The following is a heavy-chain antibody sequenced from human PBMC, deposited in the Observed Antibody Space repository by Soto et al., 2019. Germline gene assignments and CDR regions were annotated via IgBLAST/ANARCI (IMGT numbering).Heavy chain of an antibody. Sequence: LGESLKISCKGSGYSFTSYWIGWVRQMPGKGLEWIGIIYPGDSDTRYSPSFQGQVTISADKSISTAYLQWSSLKASDTAMYYCARRNGDYYDAFDIWGQGTMVTVSS. CDR1: GYSFTSYW. CDR3: ARRNGDYYDAFDI. D-gene: IGHD4-17*01. CDR2: IYPGDSDT. V-gene: IGHV5-51*01. J-gene: IGHJ3*02.